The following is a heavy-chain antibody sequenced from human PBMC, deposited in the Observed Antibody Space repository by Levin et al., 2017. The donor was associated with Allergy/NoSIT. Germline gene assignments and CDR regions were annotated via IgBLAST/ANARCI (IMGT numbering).Heavy chain of an antibody. CDR1: GGTFSSYA. V-gene: IGHV1-69*01. CDR3: ARVVPAAYTQNWFDP. J-gene: IGHJ5*02. D-gene: IGHD2-2*01. Sequence: KISCKASGGTFSSYAISWVRQAPGQGLEWMGGIIPIFGTANYAQKFQGRVTITADESTSTAYMELSSLRSEDTAVYYCARVVPAAYTQNWFDPWGQGTLVTVSS. CDR2: IIPIFGTA.